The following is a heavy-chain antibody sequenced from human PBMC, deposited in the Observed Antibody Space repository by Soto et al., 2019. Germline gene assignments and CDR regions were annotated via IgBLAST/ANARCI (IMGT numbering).Heavy chain of an antibody. J-gene: IGHJ6*02. Sequence: QVQLVQSGAEVKKPGSSVKVSCKASGGTFSSYAISWVRQAPGQGLEWMGGIIPIFGTANYAQKFQGRVTITADESTSTAYMELSSLRSEDTAVYYCARSQGYCSSTSCYGRGYYYYGMDVWRQGTTVTVSS. CDR3: ARSQGYCSSTSCYGRGYYYYGMDV. V-gene: IGHV1-69*01. CDR1: GGTFSSYA. D-gene: IGHD2-2*01. CDR2: IIPIFGTA.